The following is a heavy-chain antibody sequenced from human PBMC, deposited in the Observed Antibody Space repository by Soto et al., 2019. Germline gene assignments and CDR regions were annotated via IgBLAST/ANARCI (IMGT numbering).Heavy chain of an antibody. CDR3: ARAHYYGSGSYRFSPRIDY. Sequence: SLTCTVSGGSISSGDYYWSWIRQPPGKGLEWIGYIYYSGSTYYNPSLKSRVTISVDTSKNQFSLKLSSVTAADTAVYYCARAHYYGSGSYRFSPRIDYWGQGTLVTVS. CDR2: IYYSGST. D-gene: IGHD3-10*01. V-gene: IGHV4-30-4*01. CDR1: GGSISSGDYY. J-gene: IGHJ4*02.